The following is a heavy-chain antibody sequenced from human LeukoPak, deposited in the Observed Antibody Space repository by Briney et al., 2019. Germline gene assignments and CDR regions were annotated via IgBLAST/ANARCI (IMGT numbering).Heavy chain of an antibody. CDR2: FDPEDGET. V-gene: IGHV1-24*01. Sequence: ASVKVSCKVSGYTLTELSMHWVRQAPGKGLEWMGGFDPEDGETIYAQKFQGRVTMTEDTSTDTAYMELSSLRSEDTAVYYCATSVDEAARLRWYFDLWGRGTLVTVSS. CDR1: GYTLTELS. D-gene: IGHD6-6*01. J-gene: IGHJ2*01. CDR3: ATSVDEAARLRWYFDL.